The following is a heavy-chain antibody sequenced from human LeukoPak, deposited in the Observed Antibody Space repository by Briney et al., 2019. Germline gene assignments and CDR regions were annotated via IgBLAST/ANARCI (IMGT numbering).Heavy chain of an antibody. J-gene: IGHJ6*02. Sequence: ASVKVSCKASGGTFSSFPISWVRQAPGQGLEWMGRIIPGFGIRNYAQKFQGSVTMTADISTSTAYIELSRLRSEDTALYYCARDSEQVVRGMDVWGQGTTVTVSS. CDR3: ARDSEQVVRGMDV. D-gene: IGHD6-6*01. CDR1: GGTFSSFP. V-gene: IGHV1-69*04. CDR2: IIPGFGIR.